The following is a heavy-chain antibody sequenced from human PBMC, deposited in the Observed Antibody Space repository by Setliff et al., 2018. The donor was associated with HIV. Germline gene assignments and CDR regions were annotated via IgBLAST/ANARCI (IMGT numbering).Heavy chain of an antibody. V-gene: IGHV4-4*07. J-gene: IGHJ2*01. CDR3: ARVLVGATMTYFDL. CDR1: GGSISSYY. D-gene: IGHD1-26*01. CDR2: IYTSESA. Sequence: PSETLSLTCTVSGGSISSYYWSWIRQPAGKGLEWIGRIYTSESANYNPSLKSRVTMSVDTSRNHFSLKLTSVTAADTASYYCARVLVGATMTYFDLWGRGTLVTVSS.